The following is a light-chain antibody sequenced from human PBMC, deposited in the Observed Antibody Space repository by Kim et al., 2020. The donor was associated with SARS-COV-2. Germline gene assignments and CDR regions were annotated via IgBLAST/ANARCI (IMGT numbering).Light chain of an antibody. Sequence: QSVLTQPPSVSGAPGQRVTISCTGSSCNIGGDYDVHWYQQLPGTAPQLLIYGNINRPSGVPDRFSGSKSGTSASLAITGLQAEDEADYYCQSYDSSSSCWVFGGGTKLTVL. CDR1: SCNIGGDYD. CDR2: GNI. V-gene: IGLV1-40*01. CDR3: QSYDSSSSCWV. J-gene: IGLJ3*02.